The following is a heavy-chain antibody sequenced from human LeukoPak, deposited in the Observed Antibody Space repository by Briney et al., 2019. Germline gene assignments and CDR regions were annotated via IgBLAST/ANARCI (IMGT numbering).Heavy chain of an antibody. CDR1: GFAFSNYA. J-gene: IGHJ5*02. CDR3: AKVGYASGTYYNDWFDP. D-gene: IGHD3-10*01. V-gene: IGHV3-23*01. CDR2: ISGSDGGS. Sequence: PGGSLRLSCTASGFAFSNYAMNWVRQSPGKGLEWVSAISGSDGGSYYADSVKGRFTIFRDNSKKTLYLQMNSLTDEDTAGYFCAKVGYASGTYYNDWFDPWGQGTLVTVSS.